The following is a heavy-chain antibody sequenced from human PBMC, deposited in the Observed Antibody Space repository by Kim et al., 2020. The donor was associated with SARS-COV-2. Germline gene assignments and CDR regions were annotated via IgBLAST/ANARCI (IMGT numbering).Heavy chain of an antibody. CDR1: GGSFSGYY. CDR2: INHSGST. D-gene: IGHD1-26*01. V-gene: IGHV4-34*01. Sequence: SETLSLTCAVYGGSFSGYYWSWVRQPPGKGLEWVGEINHSGSTNYNPSPKSRVTISVDTSKNQFSLKLSSVTAADPAVYYCARVAPGGATLADYWGQGTLVTVSS. CDR3: ARVAPGGATLADY. J-gene: IGHJ4*02.